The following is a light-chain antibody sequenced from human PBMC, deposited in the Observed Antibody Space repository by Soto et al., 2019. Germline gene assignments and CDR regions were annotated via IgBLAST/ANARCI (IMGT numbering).Light chain of an antibody. V-gene: IGLV2-14*01. Sequence: QSVLTQPASVSGSPGQSITITCTGSSSDVGYYEYVSWFQQHPDKAPRLIIYEVTNRPSGISNRFSGSKSGDTASLTISGLRAEDEADYYCSSFTATSTYVFGTGTKSPS. J-gene: IGLJ1*01. CDR2: EVT. CDR3: SSFTATSTYV. CDR1: SSDVGYYEY.